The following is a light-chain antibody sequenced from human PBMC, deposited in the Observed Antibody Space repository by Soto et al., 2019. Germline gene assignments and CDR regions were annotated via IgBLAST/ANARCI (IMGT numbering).Light chain of an antibody. CDR2: AVD. V-gene: IGLV2-8*01. CDR3: ISYAVTTSYV. CDR1: SSDVGGYNF. Sequence: QSVLTQPPSASGSPGQSVTISCTGTSSDVGGYNFVSWYQQHPGKAPKLMIYAVDKRPSGVPDRFSGSKSGNTASLTVSGLQAEDEADYYCISYAVTTSYVFVTGTKLTVL. J-gene: IGLJ1*01.